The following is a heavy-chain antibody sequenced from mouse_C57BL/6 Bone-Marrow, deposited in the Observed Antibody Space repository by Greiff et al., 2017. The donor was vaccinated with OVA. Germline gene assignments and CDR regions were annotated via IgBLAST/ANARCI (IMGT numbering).Heavy chain of an antibody. J-gene: IGHJ3*01. CDR1: GYTFTSYW. V-gene: IGHV1-72*01. Sequence: QVQLQQPGAELVKPGASVKLSCTASGYTFTSYWMHWVQQRPGRGLEWIGRIGPNSGGTKYNEKFKSKATLTVDKPSSTAYMQLSSLTSEDSAVYDCARWDPYYYSNYLAWFADWGQGTLVTVSA. CDR3: ARWDPYYYSNYLAWFAD. CDR2: IGPNSGGT. D-gene: IGHD2-5*01.